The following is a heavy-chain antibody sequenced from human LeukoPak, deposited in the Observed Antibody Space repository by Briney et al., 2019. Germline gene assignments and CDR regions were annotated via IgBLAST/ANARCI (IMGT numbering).Heavy chain of an antibody. CDR3: ARDPNGDYIGSFDM. J-gene: IGHJ3*02. D-gene: IGHD4-17*01. V-gene: IGHV3-23*01. CDR1: EFTFSSYA. CDR2: ISGNGGTT. Sequence: PGGPLRLSCAASEFTFSSYAMSWVRQAPGKGLEWVSSISGNGGTTQYADSVQGRFVISRDNSKNTLYLQLNSLRVEDTAVYFCARDPNGDYIGSFDMWGRGTMVSVSS.